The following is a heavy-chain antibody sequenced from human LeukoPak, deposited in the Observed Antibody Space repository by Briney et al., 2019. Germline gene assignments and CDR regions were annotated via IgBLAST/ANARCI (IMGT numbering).Heavy chain of an antibody. CDR3: ARVGSSSWFYFDY. D-gene: IGHD6-13*01. CDR2: ISSSSSYI. Sequence: GGSLRLSCAASGFTFSSYSMNWVRQAPGKGLEWVSSISSSSSYIYYADSVKGRFTISRDNAKNSLYLQMNSLRAEDPAVYYCARVGSSSWFYFDYWGQGTLVTVSS. CDR1: GFTFSSYS. J-gene: IGHJ4*02. V-gene: IGHV3-21*01.